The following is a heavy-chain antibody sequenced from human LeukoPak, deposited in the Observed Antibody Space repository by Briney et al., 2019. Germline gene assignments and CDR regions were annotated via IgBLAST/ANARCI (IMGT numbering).Heavy chain of an antibody. Sequence: SETLSLTCAVYGGSFSGYYWSWIRQPPGKGLEWIGEINHSGSTNYNPSPKSRVTISVDTSKNQFSLKLSSVTAADTAVYYCARRRSPLRYFDWLQAGYYFDYWGQGTLVTVSS. V-gene: IGHV4-34*01. CDR1: GGSFSGYY. J-gene: IGHJ4*02. D-gene: IGHD3-9*01. CDR3: ARRRSPLRYFDWLQAGYYFDY. CDR2: INHSGST.